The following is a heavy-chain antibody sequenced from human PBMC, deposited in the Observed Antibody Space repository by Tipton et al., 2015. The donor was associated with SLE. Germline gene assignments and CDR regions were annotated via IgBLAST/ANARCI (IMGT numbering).Heavy chain of an antibody. V-gene: IGHV3-23*01. Sequence: SLRLSCVASGFTFNSYAMSWVRQAPGQGLEWVSAINYSGDRTYYIDSVKGRLTISRDNSRNTLYLQMSSLKTEDTAMYYCVKGYSGVAIYAFDVWGQGTMVTVSS. CDR2: INYSGDRT. CDR3: VKGYSGVAIYAFDV. CDR1: GFTFNSYA. J-gene: IGHJ3*01. D-gene: IGHD1-26*01.